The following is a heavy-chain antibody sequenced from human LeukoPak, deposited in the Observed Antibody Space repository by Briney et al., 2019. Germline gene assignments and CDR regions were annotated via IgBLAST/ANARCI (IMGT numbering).Heavy chain of an antibody. CDR1: GFSFRNYW. D-gene: IGHD6-19*01. J-gene: IGHJ5*02. CDR2: IKPDGSEK. Sequence: GGSLRLSCAASGFSFRNYWMSWFRQPPGKGLEWVAHIKPDGSEKNYVDSVKGRFTLFRDDAKNSVYLQMNSLRVEDTAVYYCARDSGSGGPWGQGTPVTVSS. CDR3: ARDSGSGGP. V-gene: IGHV3-7*01.